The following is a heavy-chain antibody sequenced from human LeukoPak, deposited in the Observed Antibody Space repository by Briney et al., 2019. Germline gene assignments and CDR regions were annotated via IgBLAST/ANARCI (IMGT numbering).Heavy chain of an antibody. CDR3: TILPAARYYYMDV. D-gene: IGHD2-2*01. CDR1: EFSFSTHS. V-gene: IGHV3-15*01. J-gene: IGHJ6*03. CDR2: IKSKTDGGTT. Sequence: GGSLRLSCIVSEFSFSTHSMSWVRQAPGKGLEWVGRIKSKTDGGTTDYAAPVKGRFTISRDDSKNTLYLQMNSLKTEDTAVYYCTILPAARYYYMDVWGKGTTVTVSS.